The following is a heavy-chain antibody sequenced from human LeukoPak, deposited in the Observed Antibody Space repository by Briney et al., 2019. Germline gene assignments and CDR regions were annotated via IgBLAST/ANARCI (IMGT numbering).Heavy chain of an antibody. CDR2: INPNSGGT. Sequence: ASVKVSCKASGYTFTGYYMHWVRQAPGQGLEWMGRINPNSGGTNHAQKFQGRVTMTRDTSITTAYMELSRLRSDDTAVYYCARDGQGITIFGVVPPESYFDYWGQGTLVTVSS. J-gene: IGHJ4*02. V-gene: IGHV1-2*06. CDR3: ARDGQGITIFGVVPPESYFDY. CDR1: GYTFTGYY. D-gene: IGHD3-3*01.